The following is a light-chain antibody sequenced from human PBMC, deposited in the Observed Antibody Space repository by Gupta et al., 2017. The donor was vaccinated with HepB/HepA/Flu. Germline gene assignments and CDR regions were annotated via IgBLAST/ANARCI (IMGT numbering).Light chain of an antibody. Sequence: QSVLTQPPSVSGAPGQRVTISCTGNSSNIGAGYDVHWYQQAPGPAHTLLFVAYSARHSAVPDRFSFSKSGSTGSLAITVRQADDEAMDDCHCYATSISGSWVFGGGTKLTVL. V-gene: IGLV1-40*01. CDR2: AYS. J-gene: IGLJ3*02. CDR3: HCYATSISGSWV. CDR1: SSNIGAGYD.